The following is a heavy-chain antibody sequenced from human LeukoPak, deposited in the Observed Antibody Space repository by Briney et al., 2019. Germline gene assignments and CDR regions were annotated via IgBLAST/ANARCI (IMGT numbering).Heavy chain of an antibody. Sequence: ASVKVSCKASGYTFTSYGISWVRQAPGQGLEWMGWISAYNGNTNYAQKLQGRVTMTTDTSTSTAYMELRSLRSDDTAVYYCARDPIIVGATFRFDPWGQGTLVTVSS. J-gene: IGHJ5*02. CDR2: ISAYNGNT. CDR1: GYTFTSYG. V-gene: IGHV1-18*01. D-gene: IGHD1-26*01. CDR3: ARDPIIVGATFRFDP.